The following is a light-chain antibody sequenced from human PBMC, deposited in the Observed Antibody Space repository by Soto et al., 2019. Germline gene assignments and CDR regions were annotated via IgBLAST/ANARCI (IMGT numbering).Light chain of an antibody. CDR2: GNS. CDR1: SSNIGAGYD. Sequence: QSVLTQPPSVSGVPGQRVTISCTGSSSNIGAGYDVHWYQQLPGTAPKLLIYGNSNRPSGVPDRFSGSKSGTSASLAITGLQADDEADYYCQSYDSSLSGSYVFGTGTKLTVL. CDR3: QSYDSSLSGSYV. V-gene: IGLV1-40*01. J-gene: IGLJ1*01.